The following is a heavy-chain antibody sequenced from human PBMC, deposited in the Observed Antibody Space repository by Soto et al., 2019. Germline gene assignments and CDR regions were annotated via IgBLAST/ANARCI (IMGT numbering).Heavy chain of an antibody. Sequence: QVQLRESGPGLVKSSETLSLTCTVSHGSMSPHYWSWIRQPAGKGLEWIGRVFSSGFTKYNPSLRTRVTMSIAPSKNLFSLNLTSVTAAATPLFCCGRARTNSWYDLDAWGRGVAGTVSS. CDR3: GRARTNSWYDLDA. CDR1: HGSMSPHY. V-gene: IGHV4-4*07. CDR2: VFSSGFT. J-gene: IGHJ5*02. D-gene: IGHD6-13*01.